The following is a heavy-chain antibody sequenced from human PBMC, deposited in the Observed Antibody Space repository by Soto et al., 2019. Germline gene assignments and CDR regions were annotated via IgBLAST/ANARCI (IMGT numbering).Heavy chain of an antibody. CDR2: ISSSGSTI. CDR1: GLGFSYPY. J-gene: IGHJ5*02. D-gene: IGHD2-21*02. CDR3: ARRGASMTAPFIT. Sequence: QAQLVESGGGLVQPGGSLRLSCVVSGLGFSYPYMSWIRQAPGKGLEWVSSISSSGSTIYYSDSVKLRFIISRDDAKNSLFLQMLSLRAADTSFYYCARRGASMTAPFITWGRVALVSVSS. V-gene: IGHV3-11*01.